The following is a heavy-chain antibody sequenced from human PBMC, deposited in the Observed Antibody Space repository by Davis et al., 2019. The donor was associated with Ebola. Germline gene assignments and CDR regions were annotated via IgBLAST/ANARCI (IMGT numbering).Heavy chain of an antibody. V-gene: IGHV3-73*01. CDR1: GFTFSGSA. Sequence: LSLTCAASGFTFSGSAMHWVRQASGKGLEWVGRIRSKANSYATAYAASVKGRFTISRDDSKNTAYLQMNSLKTEDTAVYYCVRVDYYGMDVWGQGTTVTVSS. CDR2: IRSKANSYAT. D-gene: IGHD3-10*01. J-gene: IGHJ6*02. CDR3: VRVDYYGMDV.